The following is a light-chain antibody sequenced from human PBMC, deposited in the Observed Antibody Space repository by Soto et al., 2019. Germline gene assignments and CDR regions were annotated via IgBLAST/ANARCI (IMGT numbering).Light chain of an antibody. J-gene: IGKJ4*01. CDR2: GAS. V-gene: IGKV3-15*01. CDR3: QQYHTLPIS. Sequence: DTVMTQSPATLSVAQGERVTFSCRASQGVSRKLAWYQHKPGQAPRLLISGASTGATGIPARFSGSGSGTEFTLTISSLQSEDCAIYYCQQYHTLPISFGGGSKV. CDR1: QGVSRK.